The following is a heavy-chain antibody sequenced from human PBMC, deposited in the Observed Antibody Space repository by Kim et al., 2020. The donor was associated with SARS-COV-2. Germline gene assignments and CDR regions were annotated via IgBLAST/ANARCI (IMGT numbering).Heavy chain of an antibody. CDR3: AKSAFYGAGYYYDI. V-gene: IGHV3-23*01. D-gene: IGHD3-10*01. Sequence: YADSGRGRFTTSRDNPKTTLYLQMNRLTADDTAIYFCAKSAFYGAGYYYDIWGQGTLVTVSS. J-gene: IGHJ4*02.